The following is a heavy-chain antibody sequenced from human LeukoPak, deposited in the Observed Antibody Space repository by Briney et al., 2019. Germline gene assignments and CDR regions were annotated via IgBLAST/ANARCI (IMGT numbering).Heavy chain of an antibody. D-gene: IGHD3-10*01. CDR1: GFTFSSNW. CDR3: ARELWFGEVAY. CDR2: IYSGGST. V-gene: IGHV3-66*01. J-gene: IGHJ4*02. Sequence: GGSLRLSCATSGFTFSSNWMTWVRQAPGKGLEWVSVIYSGGSTYYADSVKGRFTISRDNSKNTLYLQMNSLRAEDTAVYYCARELWFGEVAYWGQGTLVTVSS.